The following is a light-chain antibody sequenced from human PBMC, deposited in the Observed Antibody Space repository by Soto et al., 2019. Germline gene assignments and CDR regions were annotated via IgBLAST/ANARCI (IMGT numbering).Light chain of an antibody. Sequence: DIQMTQSPASLSASVGDRVTISCQASQDISRYLNWYQHKPGRAPQLLINDVSTLESGVPSRFSATGCGTEFTLTINGLQPEDLATYYCQQYDVPPSTFGGGTKVAIK. CDR3: QQYDVPPST. V-gene: IGKV1-33*01. J-gene: IGKJ4*01. CDR2: DVS. CDR1: QDISRY.